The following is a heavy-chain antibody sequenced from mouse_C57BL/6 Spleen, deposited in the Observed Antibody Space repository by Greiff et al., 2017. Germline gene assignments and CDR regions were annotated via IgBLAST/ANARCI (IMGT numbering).Heavy chain of an antibody. CDR1: GYTFTSYW. J-gene: IGHJ4*01. V-gene: IGHV1-69*01. D-gene: IGHD2-12*01. CDR3: ASYKSNDEGAMDY. Sequence: QVQLQQPGAELVMPGASVKLSCKASGYTFTSYWMHWVKQRPGQGLEWIGEIDPSDSYTKYNQKFKGKSTLTVDKSSSTAYMQLSSLTTEDSAVYYCASYKSNDEGAMDYWGQGTSVTVSS. CDR2: IDPSDSYT.